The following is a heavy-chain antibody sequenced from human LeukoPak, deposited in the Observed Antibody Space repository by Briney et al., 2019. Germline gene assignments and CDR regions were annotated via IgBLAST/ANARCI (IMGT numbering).Heavy chain of an antibody. CDR1: GFTFSSYG. CDR3: AKDRGVIPTHYFDY. Sequence: GGSLRLSCAASGFTFSSYGMHWVRQAPGKGLEWVAVISYDGSNKYYADSVKGRFTISRDNSKNTLYLQMNSLRAEDTAVYYCAKDRGVIPTHYFDYWGQGTLVTVSS. J-gene: IGHJ4*02. V-gene: IGHV3-30*18. CDR2: ISYDGSNK. D-gene: IGHD3-10*01.